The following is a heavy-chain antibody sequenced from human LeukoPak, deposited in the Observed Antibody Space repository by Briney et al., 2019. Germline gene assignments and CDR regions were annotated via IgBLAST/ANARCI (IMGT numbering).Heavy chain of an antibody. CDR2: IRYDGSNK. J-gene: IGHJ4*02. D-gene: IGHD3-9*01. Sequence: SGGSLRLSCAASGFTFSSYGMHWVRQAPGKGLEWVAFIRYDGSNKYYADSVKGRFTISRDNAKNSLYLQMNSLRAEDTAVYYCARAGYFDWRFDYWGQGTLVTVSS. CDR1: GFTFSSYG. CDR3: ARAGYFDWRFDY. V-gene: IGHV3-30*02.